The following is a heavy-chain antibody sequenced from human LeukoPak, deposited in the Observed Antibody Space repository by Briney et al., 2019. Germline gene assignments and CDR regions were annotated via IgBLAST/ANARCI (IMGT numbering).Heavy chain of an antibody. V-gene: IGHV1-69*06. J-gene: IGHJ4*02. CDR3: ARDRPYYDFWSGYYIDY. D-gene: IGHD3-3*01. Sequence: GASVKVSCKASGGTFSSYAISWVRQAPGQGLEWMGGIIPIFGTANYAQKFQGRVTITADKSTSTAYMELSSLRSEDTAVYYCARDRPYYDFWSGYYIDYWGQGTLVTVSS. CDR1: GGTFSSYA. CDR2: IIPIFGTA.